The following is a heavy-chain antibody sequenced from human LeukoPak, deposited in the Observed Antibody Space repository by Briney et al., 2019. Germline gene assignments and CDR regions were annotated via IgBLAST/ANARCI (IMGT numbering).Heavy chain of an antibody. V-gene: IGHV3-48*03. CDR3: AREGASGSYHDVMDV. CDR1: GFTFSSYE. J-gene: IGHJ6*02. Sequence: GGSLRLSCTASGFTFSSYEMNWVRQAPGKGLEWLSYIRSSACTIYYADSVKGRFTISRDNAKNSLYLQMNSLRAEDTAIYYCAREGASGSYHDVMDVSGQGTTVTVSS. D-gene: IGHD5-12*01. CDR2: IRSSACTI.